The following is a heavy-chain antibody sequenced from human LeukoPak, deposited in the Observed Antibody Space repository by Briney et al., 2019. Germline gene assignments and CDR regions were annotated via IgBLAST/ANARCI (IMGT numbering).Heavy chain of an antibody. V-gene: IGHV3-7*01. D-gene: IGHD6-13*01. CDR2: IRQDGGAK. J-gene: IGHJ4*02. CDR3: APPPIAATGN. Sequence: GGSLRLSCTASGFIFNDFWMSWVRQAPGEGLEWVANIRQDGGAKNYVDSVKGRFTISRDNAKKSLYLQMDSLRAEDTAVYYCAPPPIAATGNWGQGTLVTVSS. CDR1: GFIFNDFW.